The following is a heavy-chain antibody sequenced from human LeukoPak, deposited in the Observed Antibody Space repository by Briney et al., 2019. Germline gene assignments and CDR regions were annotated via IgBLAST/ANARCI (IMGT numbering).Heavy chain of an antibody. J-gene: IGHJ3*02. CDR3: ARQLDYGGFGAFGI. CDR2: VYPGDSDT. Sequence: GESLKISCKGSGYTFTNYWIHWVRQMPGKGLEWMGNVYPGDSDTRYSLSFQGQVTISADKSITTTYLQWNSLKASDTAIYYCARQLDYGGFGAFGIWGQGTMVTVSS. CDR1: GYTFTNYW. V-gene: IGHV5-51*01. D-gene: IGHD4-23*01.